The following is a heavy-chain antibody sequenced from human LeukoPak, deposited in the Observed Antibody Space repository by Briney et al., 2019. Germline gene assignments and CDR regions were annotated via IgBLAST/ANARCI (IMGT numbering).Heavy chain of an antibody. Sequence: SQTHSLTCAISGDIVSSNSAAWDWIRQSPSRGLEWLGRTLYRYKWYKNYAQSLQSRISINPDTSKNQFSLELNCVTSEDTAVYYCARDGAGTYAFVYWGQRATLAVSS. CDR2: TLYRYKWYK. D-gene: IGHD6-13*01. V-gene: IGHV6-1*01. CDR1: GDIVSSNSAA. CDR3: ARDGAGTYAFVY. J-gene: IGHJ6*02.